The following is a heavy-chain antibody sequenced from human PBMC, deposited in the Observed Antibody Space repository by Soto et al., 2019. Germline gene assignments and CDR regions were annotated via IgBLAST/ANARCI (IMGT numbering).Heavy chain of an antibody. CDR1: GYTFTSYG. CDR2: ISTYNGNT. CDR3: ARGGSLYHVGGYFQH. D-gene: IGHD1-26*01. Sequence: QVQLVQSGAEVKKPGASVKVSCKASGYTFTSYGINWVRQAPGQGLEWMGWISTYNGNTNYAQKLQGRVTMTTYTSTRTAHMELRSLRSDDTAVYYCARGGSLYHVGGYFQHWGQGTLVTVSS. J-gene: IGHJ1*01. V-gene: IGHV1-18*01.